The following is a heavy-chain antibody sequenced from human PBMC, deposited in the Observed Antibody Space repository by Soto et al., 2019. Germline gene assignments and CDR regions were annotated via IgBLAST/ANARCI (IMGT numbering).Heavy chain of an antibody. CDR3: AKQAGYSSDLFDY. V-gene: IGHV3-23*01. CDR2: ISGGGGTT. J-gene: IGHJ4*02. Sequence: EVQLLESGGGLVQPGGSLRLSCAASGFTFSYYAMSWVRQTPGTGLEWVSGISGGGGTTYYAASVKGRFTISRDNSKNTLYLQINSLRAEDTAVYYCAKQAGYSSDLFDYWGQGTLVTVSS. CDR1: GFTFSYYA. D-gene: IGHD6-19*01.